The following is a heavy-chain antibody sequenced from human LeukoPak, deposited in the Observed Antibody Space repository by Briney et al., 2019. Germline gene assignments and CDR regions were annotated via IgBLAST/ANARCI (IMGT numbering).Heavy chain of an antibody. J-gene: IGHJ4*02. Sequence: GGSLRLSCAASGFTFSSYAMHWVCQAPGKGLEWVAVISYDGSNKYYADSVKGRFTISRDNSKNTLYLQMNSLRAEDTAVYYCARDKSPNRGYSYGSIGYWGQGTLVTVSS. D-gene: IGHD5-18*01. CDR3: ARDKSPNRGYSYGSIGY. V-gene: IGHV3-30-3*01. CDR2: ISYDGSNK. CDR1: GFTFSSYA.